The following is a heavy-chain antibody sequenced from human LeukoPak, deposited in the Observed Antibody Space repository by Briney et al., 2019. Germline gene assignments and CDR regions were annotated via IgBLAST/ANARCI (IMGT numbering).Heavy chain of an antibody. D-gene: IGHD6-13*01. V-gene: IGHV3-30*04. Sequence: PGGSLRLSCTGSGFTFSTFAMHWVRQAPGKGLEWVAFISYNVSYKDYPDSVKGRFTISRDNSKNTLYLQMNSLRPEDAAVYYCARGWGGNSWPFDYWGQGTLVTVSS. CDR1: GFTFSTFA. CDR3: ARGWGGNSWPFDY. J-gene: IGHJ4*02. CDR2: ISYNVSYK.